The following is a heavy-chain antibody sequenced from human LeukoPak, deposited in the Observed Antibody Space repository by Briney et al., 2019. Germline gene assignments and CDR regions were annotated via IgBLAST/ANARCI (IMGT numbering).Heavy chain of an antibody. V-gene: IGHV4-4*09. J-gene: IGHJ5*02. Sequence: SETLSLTCSVSGGSISDYYWSWIRQPPGKGLEWIGYIYRGGTINYNPSVKSRVTMSLDTSKNQISLMLNSVTAADTAIYYCARHWLEAAKTYSYRFDPWGQGTLVTVSS. CDR1: GGSISDYY. CDR2: IYRGGTI. D-gene: IGHD6-13*01. CDR3: ARHWLEAAKTYSYRFDP.